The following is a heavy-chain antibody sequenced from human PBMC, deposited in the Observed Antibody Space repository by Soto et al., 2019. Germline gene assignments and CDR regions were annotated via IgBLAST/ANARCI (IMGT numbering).Heavy chain of an antibody. CDR2: LNPNSGDT. CDR3: ARAGVAETSSGEYGLEL. V-gene: IGHV1-2*02. Sequence: ASVXVSFKASGYTFTVYYIHLFRQAPGQGLEWMGWLNPNSGDTNYGQRFQGRVSMTRDTSISKAYMDLSRVTYDDTDMYHCARAGVAETSSGEYGLELWGQGPTVNV. CDR1: GYTFTVYY. D-gene: IGHD3-22*01. J-gene: IGHJ6*01.